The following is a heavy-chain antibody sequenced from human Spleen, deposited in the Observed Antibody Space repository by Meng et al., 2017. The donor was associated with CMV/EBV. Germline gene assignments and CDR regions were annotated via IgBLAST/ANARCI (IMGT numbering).Heavy chain of an antibody. Sequence: GESLKISCAASGFTFSDYYMSWIRQAPGKGLEWVSYISSSGSTIYYADSVKGRFTISRDNAKNSLYLQMNSLRAEDTAVYYCARDCGSGYCPLDAFDIWGQGTMVTVSS. D-gene: IGHD3-22*01. CDR1: GFTFSDYY. CDR2: ISSSGSTI. V-gene: IGHV3-11*01. J-gene: IGHJ3*02. CDR3: ARDCGSGYCPLDAFDI.